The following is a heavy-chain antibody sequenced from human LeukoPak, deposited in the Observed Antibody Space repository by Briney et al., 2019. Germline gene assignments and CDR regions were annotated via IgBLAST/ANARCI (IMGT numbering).Heavy chain of an antibody. J-gene: IGHJ4*02. CDR2: IIPIFDTA. V-gene: IGHV1-69*06. Sequence: ASVKVSCKASGGTFSSYAISWVRQAPGQGLEWMGGIIPIFDTANYAQKFQGRVTITADKSTSTAYMELSSLRSEDTAVYYCARESYYGSGSYFDYWGQGTLVTVSS. CDR3: ARESYYGSGSYFDY. D-gene: IGHD3-10*01. CDR1: GGTFSSYA.